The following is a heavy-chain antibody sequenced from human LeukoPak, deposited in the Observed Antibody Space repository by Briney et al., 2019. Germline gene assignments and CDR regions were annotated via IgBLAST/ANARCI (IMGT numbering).Heavy chain of an antibody. CDR1: GFTFSTYA. Sequence: GGSLRLSCAASGFTFSTYAMSWVRQAPGKGLEWVSLISGDGGSTYYADSVKGRFTISRDNSKNSLYLQMNSLRTEDTALYYCAKNDYGDYPIDYWGQGTLVTVSS. CDR3: AKNDYGDYPIDY. V-gene: IGHV3-43*02. D-gene: IGHD4-17*01. CDR2: ISGDGGST. J-gene: IGHJ4*02.